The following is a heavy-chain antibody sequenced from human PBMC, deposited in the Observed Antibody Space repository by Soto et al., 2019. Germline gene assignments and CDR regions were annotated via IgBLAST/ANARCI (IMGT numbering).Heavy chain of an antibody. CDR3: ARGVVVVSATYWYFDR. CDR2: MNPNSGKA. J-gene: IGHJ2*01. V-gene: IGHV1-8*01. CDR1: GYTFTSYD. Sequence: QVQLVQSGAEVKKPGASVKVSCKASGYTFTSYDINWVRQAAGQGLEWIGWMNPNSGKAVYAQKFQGRVTMAGNTSISTAYMELSSLRSDDTAVYFCARGVVVVSATYWYFDRWGRGTLVTVSS. D-gene: IGHD2-15*01.